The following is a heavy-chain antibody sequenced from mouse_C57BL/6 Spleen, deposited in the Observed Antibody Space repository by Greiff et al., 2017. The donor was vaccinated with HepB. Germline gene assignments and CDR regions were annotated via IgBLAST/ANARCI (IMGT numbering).Heavy chain of an antibody. CDR1: GFTFNTYA. J-gene: IGHJ4*01. Sequence: EVKLMESGGGLVQPKGSLKLSCAASGFTFNTYAMHWVRQAPGKGLEWGARIRSKSSNYATYYADSVKDRFTISRDDSQSMLYLQMNNLKTEDTAMYYCVRDGAMDYWGQGTSVTVSS. V-gene: IGHV10-3*01. CDR2: IRSKSSNYAT. CDR3: VRDGAMDY.